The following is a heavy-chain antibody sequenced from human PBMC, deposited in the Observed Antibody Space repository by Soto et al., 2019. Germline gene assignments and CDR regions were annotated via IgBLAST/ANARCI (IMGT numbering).Heavy chain of an antibody. D-gene: IGHD1-7*01. CDR1: GFTFGNYA. J-gene: IGHJ4*02. CDR2: ITTNGGST. CDR3: AKELIGTFDY. Sequence: PGGSLRLSCGASGFTFGNYAMSWVRQAPGKGLEWVSAITTNGGSTYYADSVKGRFTISRDNSKGTLYLQMNTLRVEDTALYYCAKELIGTFDYWGQGTLVTVSS. V-gene: IGHV3-23*01.